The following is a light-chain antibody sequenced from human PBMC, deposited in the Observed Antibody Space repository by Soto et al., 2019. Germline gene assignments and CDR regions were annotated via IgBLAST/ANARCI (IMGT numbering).Light chain of an antibody. J-gene: IGKJ5*01. CDR3: QQYNNWPPAT. CDR2: GAS. V-gene: IGKV3-15*01. CDR1: QSVSSN. Sequence: EIVMTQSPATLSVSPGERATRACRASQSVSSNIAWYQQKPGQAPRHLIYGASTRATGIPARFSGSGSGTEFTLTISSLQSEDFAVYYCQQYNNWPPATFGQGTRLEIK.